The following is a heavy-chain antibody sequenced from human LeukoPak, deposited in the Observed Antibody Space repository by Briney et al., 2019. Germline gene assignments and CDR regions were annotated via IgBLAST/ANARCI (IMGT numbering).Heavy chain of an antibody. V-gene: IGHV3-33*01. Sequence: GRSLRLSCAAPGFTFSSYGMHWVRQAPGKGLEWVAVIWYDGSNKYYADSVKGRFTISRDNSKNTLYLQMNSLRAEDTAVYYCARGYDQFDYWGQGTLVTVSS. CDR2: IWYDGSNK. CDR1: GFTFSSYG. CDR3: ARGYDQFDY. D-gene: IGHD5-12*01. J-gene: IGHJ4*02.